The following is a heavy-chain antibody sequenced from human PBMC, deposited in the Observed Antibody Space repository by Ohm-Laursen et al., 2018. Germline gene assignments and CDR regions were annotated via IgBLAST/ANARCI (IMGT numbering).Heavy chain of an antibody. V-gene: IGHV3-66*01. D-gene: IGHD4-17*01. CDR2: LYSGGST. Sequence: SLRLSCAASGFLVSSNYMNWVRQSPGKGLEWIAVLYSGGSTYYADSVKGRFTISRDNSKNTLFLEMTSLSAEDSGIYFCAREPYGDYAPLDYWGQGTLVIVSS. J-gene: IGHJ4*02. CDR1: GFLVSSNY. CDR3: AREPYGDYAPLDY.